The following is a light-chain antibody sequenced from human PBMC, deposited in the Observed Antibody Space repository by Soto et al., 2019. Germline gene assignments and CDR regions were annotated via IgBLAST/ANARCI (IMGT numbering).Light chain of an antibody. V-gene: IGKV3-15*01. Sequence: VMTQSPGTLSVSPGERATVAGRASQRVSSNLAWYQQKPAQAPRLLIYGASTRATGIPARFSGSGSGTEFTLPIRSLQSEDFAVYCCQQYNNWPATFGQGTKVDIK. J-gene: IGKJ1*01. CDR1: QRVSSN. CDR3: QQYNNWPAT. CDR2: GAS.